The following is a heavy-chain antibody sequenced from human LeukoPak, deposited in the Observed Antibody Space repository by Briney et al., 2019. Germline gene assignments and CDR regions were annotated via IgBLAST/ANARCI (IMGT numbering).Heavy chain of an antibody. CDR1: GFTFSSYA. CDR2: ISSNGGST. CDR3: VKDPQTGIASGGAFDI. J-gene: IGHJ3*02. D-gene: IGHD6-13*01. V-gene: IGHV3-64D*06. Sequence: PGGSLRLSCSASGFTFSSYAMHWVRQAPGKGLEYVSAISSNGGSTYYADSVKGRFTISRDNSKNTLYLQMSSLRAEDTAVYYCVKDPQTGIASGGAFDIWGQGTMVTVSS.